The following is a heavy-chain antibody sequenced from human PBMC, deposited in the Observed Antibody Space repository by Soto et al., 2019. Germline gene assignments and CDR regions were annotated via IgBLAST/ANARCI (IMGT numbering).Heavy chain of an antibody. Sequence: QVQLVQSGAEVKKPGSSVKVSCKASGGTFSSYTISWVRQAPGQGLEWMGRIIPILGIANYAQKFQGRVKITADKSTSTAYMELSSLRSEDTAVYYCARGIAAAIPYYYYMDVWGKGTTVTVSS. CDR2: IIPILGIA. CDR1: GGTFSSYT. J-gene: IGHJ6*03. D-gene: IGHD6-13*01. V-gene: IGHV1-69*02. CDR3: ARGIAAAIPYYYYMDV.